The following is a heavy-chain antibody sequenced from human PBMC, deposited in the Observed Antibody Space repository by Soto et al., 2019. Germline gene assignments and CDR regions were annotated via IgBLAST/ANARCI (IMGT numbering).Heavy chain of an antibody. CDR1: GGSFSGYY. J-gene: IGHJ6*03. V-gene: IGHV4-34*01. CDR2: INHSGST. CDR3: ASVRRDYGNYYYMDV. Sequence: PSETLSLTCAVYGGSFSGYYWSWIRQPPGKGLEWIGEINHSGSTNYNPSLKSRVTISVDTSKNQFSLKLSSVTAADTAVYYCASVRRDYGNYYYMDVWGKGTTVTVSS. D-gene: IGHD4-17*01.